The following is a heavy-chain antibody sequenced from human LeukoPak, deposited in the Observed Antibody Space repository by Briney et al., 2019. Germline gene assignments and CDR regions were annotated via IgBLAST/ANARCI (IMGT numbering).Heavy chain of an antibody. D-gene: IGHD4-23*01. V-gene: IGHV3-33*01. Sequence: GRSLRLSCAASGFTFSSYGMHWVRQAPGKGLEWVAVIWYDGSNKYYADSVKGRFTISRDNSKNTLYLQMNSLRAEDTAVYYCARESTVVTLAYYYYGMDVWGQGTTVTVSS. J-gene: IGHJ6*02. CDR1: GFTFSSYG. CDR2: IWYDGSNK. CDR3: ARESTVVTLAYYYYGMDV.